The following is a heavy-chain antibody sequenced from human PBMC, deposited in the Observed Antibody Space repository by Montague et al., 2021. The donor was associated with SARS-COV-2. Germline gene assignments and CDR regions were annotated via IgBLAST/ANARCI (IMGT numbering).Heavy chain of an antibody. Sequence: TLSLTCTVSGGSINSGSYYWGWIRQATGKGLEWIGRISTSGNTKYNTSLKSRVTISVDTSQNQFSLKMYSVTASDTDVYYCARDTRPNFANYDILPGDYYYNGIDVWGQGTTVTVSS. CDR2: ISTSGNT. J-gene: IGHJ6*02. D-gene: IGHD3-9*01. CDR1: GGSINSGSYY. V-gene: IGHV4-61*02. CDR3: ARDTRPNFANYDILPGDYYYNGIDV.